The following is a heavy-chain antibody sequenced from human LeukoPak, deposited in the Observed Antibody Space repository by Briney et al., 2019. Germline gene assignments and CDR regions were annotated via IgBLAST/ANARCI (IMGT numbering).Heavy chain of an antibody. CDR3: AKAALEDYYYYMDV. V-gene: IGHV3-20*04. Sequence: GGSLRLSCAASGFTVSSNYMSWVRQAPGKGLEWVSGINWNGGSTGYADSVKGRFTISRDNAKNSLYLQMNSLRAEDTAVYYCAKAALEDYYYYMDVWGKGTTVTISS. CDR2: INWNGGST. D-gene: IGHD5-24*01. CDR1: GFTVSSNY. J-gene: IGHJ6*03.